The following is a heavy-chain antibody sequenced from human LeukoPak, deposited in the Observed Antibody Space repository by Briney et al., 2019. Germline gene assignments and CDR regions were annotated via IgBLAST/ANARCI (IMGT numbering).Heavy chain of an antibody. CDR1: VFVFTRSW. V-gene: IGHV3-74*01. CDR2: INDDGSIT. CDR3: ARALGSPLDY. J-gene: IGHJ4*02. D-gene: IGHD1-26*01. Sequence: GGSLRLSCAAPVFVFTRSWTHWVRQVPGKGLVWVSRINDDGSITNYADSVKGRFTISRDNAKNTLYLQMNSLRAEDAAVYYCARALGSPLDYWGQGTLVTVSS.